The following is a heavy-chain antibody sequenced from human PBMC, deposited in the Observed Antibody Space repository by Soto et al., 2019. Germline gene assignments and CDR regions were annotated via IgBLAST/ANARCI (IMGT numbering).Heavy chain of an antibody. J-gene: IGHJ6*04. CDR3: ARDQHCSGGSCYGYYYYGMGG. D-gene: IGHD2-15*01. CDR1: GYSFPSYC. Sequence: GEARKIPCXGSGYSFPSYCFGWVRQMPGQGLEWMEIIYPGDSDNRYSPSFQGQVTISADKSISTAYLQWSSLKASDTAMYYCARDQHCSGGSCYGYYYYGMGGWGKGTTVTASS. CDR2: IYPGDSDN. V-gene: IGHV5-51*01.